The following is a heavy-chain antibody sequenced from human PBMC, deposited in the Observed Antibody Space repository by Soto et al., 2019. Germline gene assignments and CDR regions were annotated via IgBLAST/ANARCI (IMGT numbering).Heavy chain of an antibody. V-gene: IGHV3-23*01. CDR1: GFTFSSYA. CDR3: AKGPFSYYYDSSGYLDY. Sequence: GGSLRLSCAASGFTFSSYAMSWVRQAPGKGLEWVSAISGSGGSTYYADSVKGRFTISRDNSKNTLYLQMNSLRAEDTAVYYCAKGPFSYYYDSSGYLDYWGQGTLVTAPQ. CDR2: ISGSGGST. D-gene: IGHD3-22*01. J-gene: IGHJ4*02.